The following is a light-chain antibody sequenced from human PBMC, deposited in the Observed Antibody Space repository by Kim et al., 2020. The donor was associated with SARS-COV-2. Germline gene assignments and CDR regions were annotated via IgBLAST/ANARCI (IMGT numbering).Light chain of an antibody. J-gene: IGLJ3*02. Sequence: LGQTVRITCQGDSLRSYYASWYQQKPGQAPVLVIYGKNNRPSGIPDRFSDSSSGNTASLTITGAQAEDEADYYCNSRDSSGNHSWVFGGGTQLTVL. CDR1: SLRSYY. V-gene: IGLV3-19*01. CDR2: GKN. CDR3: NSRDSSGNHSWV.